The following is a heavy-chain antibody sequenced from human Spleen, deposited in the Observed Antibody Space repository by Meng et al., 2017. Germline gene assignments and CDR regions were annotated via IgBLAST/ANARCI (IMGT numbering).Heavy chain of an antibody. CDR1: GGSISSSSYY. D-gene: IGHD3-22*01. J-gene: IGHJ4*02. V-gene: IGHV4-39*07. CDR3: ARERYYYDSSGYYYYFDY. Sequence: SETLSLTCTVSGGSISSSSYYWGWIRQPPGKGLEWIGSIYYSGSTYYNPSLKSRVTISVDTSQNQFSLKLSSVTAADTAVYYCARERYYYDSSGYYYYFDYWGQGTLVTVSS. CDR2: IYYSGST.